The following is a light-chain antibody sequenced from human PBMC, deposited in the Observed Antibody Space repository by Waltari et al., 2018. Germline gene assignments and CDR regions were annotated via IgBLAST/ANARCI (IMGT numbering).Light chain of an antibody. J-gene: IGLJ2*01. CDR2: EDS. Sequence: SYELTQPPSVSVSPGQTARITCSGDALPKKYAYCYQQKSGQAPVLVIYEDSKRPSGIPDRFSGSSSGTMATLTISGAQVEDEADYYCYSTDSSGNHRRVFGGGTKLTVL. CDR1: ALPKKY. CDR3: YSTDSSGNHRRV. V-gene: IGLV3-10*01.